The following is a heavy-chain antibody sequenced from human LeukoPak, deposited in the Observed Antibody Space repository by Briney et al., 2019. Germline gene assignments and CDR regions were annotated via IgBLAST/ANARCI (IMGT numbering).Heavy chain of an antibody. J-gene: IGHJ4*02. Sequence: SGGSLRLSCAASGFTFNDFAMTWVRQAPGKGLEWVSSIGDAGTYYADSVKGRFTISRDNSKNTVYLEMNNLRVEDTAVYYCAPRGIAAYWGQGTLVTVSS. CDR2: IGDAGT. V-gene: IGHV3-23*01. CDR1: GFTFNDFA. D-gene: IGHD6-13*01. CDR3: APRGIAAY.